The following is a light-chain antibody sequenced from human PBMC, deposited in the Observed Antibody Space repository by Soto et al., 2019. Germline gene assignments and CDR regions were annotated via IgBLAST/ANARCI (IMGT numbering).Light chain of an antibody. CDR2: GAS. CDR3: QLYGSSIT. Sequence: EIVLTQSPGTLSLSPGERATLSCRASQSVSSSYLAWYQQKPGQAPRLLFYGASSRATGVPDRFSGGGSGTDFTLTISRLEPEDFAVYYCQLYGSSITFGQGTRLEIK. J-gene: IGKJ5*01. CDR1: QSVSSSY. V-gene: IGKV3-20*01.